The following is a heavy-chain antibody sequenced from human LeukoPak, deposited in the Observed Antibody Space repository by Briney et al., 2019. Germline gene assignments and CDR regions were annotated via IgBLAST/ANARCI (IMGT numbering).Heavy chain of an antibody. CDR3: ARGQDPVHDRLQYFDY. V-gene: IGHV4-4*02. Sequence: PSETLSLTCAVSGGSISSSNWWSWVRQPPGKGLEWIGEINHSGSTNYNPSLKSRVTISVDTSKNQFSLKLSSVTAADTAVYYCARGQDPVHDRLQYFDYWGQGTLVTVSS. J-gene: IGHJ4*02. CDR2: INHSGST. CDR1: GGSISSSNW. D-gene: IGHD1-1*01.